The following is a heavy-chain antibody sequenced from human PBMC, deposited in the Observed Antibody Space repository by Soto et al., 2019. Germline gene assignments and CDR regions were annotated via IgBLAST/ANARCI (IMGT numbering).Heavy chain of an antibody. CDR1: GVTVSSNC. D-gene: IGHD5-18*01. V-gene: IGHV3-66*04. CDR2: IYSGGST. J-gene: IGHJ4*02. Sequence: PGGSLRLSCAASGVTVSSNCMSWVRQAPGKGLEWVSVIYSGGSTYYADSVKGRFTISRDNSKNTLYLQMNSLRAEDTAVYYCARHGYNYGGGYFDYWGQGTLVTAPQ. CDR3: ARHGYNYGGGYFDY.